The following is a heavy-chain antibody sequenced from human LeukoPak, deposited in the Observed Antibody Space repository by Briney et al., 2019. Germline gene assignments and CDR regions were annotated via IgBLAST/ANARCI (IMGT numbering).Heavy chain of an antibody. CDR3: AKPYYDSSGVTHYLDY. D-gene: IGHD3-22*01. CDR1: GFTFSSHA. Sequence: GGSLRLSCAASGFTFSSHAMHWVRQAPGKGLEWVAVISSTGSNKYYADSVKGRFTISRDNSKNTLYLQMNSLRAEDTAVYYCAKPYYDSSGVTHYLDYWGQGTLVTVSS. CDR2: ISSTGSNK. V-gene: IGHV3-30*01. J-gene: IGHJ4*02.